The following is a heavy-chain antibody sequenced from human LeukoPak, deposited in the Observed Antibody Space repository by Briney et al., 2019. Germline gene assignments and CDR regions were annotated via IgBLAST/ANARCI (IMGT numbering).Heavy chain of an antibody. CDR1: EFTFSSYA. Sequence: GSLRLSCAASEFTFSSYAMSWVRQAPGKGLEWVSAISGSGGSTYYADSVKGRFTISRDNSKNTLYLQMNSLRAEDTAVYYCAKDARFLYAFDYWGQGTLVTVSS. CDR3: AKDARFLYAFDY. D-gene: IGHD2/OR15-2a*01. V-gene: IGHV3-23*01. CDR2: ISGSGGST. J-gene: IGHJ4*02.